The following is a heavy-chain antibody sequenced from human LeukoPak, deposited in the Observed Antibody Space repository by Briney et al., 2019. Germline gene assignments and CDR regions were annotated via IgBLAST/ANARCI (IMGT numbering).Heavy chain of an antibody. CDR3: AREVVVPAAKWFDY. J-gene: IGHJ4*02. CDR1: GFTFSSYS. V-gene: IGHV3-21*01. Sequence: GGSLRLSCAASGFTFSSYSMNWVRQAPGKGLEWVSSISSSSSYIYYADSLKGRFTISRDNAKNSLYLQMNSLRAEDTAVYYCAREVVVPAAKWFDYWGQGTLVTVSS. D-gene: IGHD2-2*01. CDR2: ISSSSSYI.